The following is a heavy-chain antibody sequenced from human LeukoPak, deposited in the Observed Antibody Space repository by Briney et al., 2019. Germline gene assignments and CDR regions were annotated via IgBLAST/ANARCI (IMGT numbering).Heavy chain of an antibody. J-gene: IGHJ4*02. CDR1: GYTFTSYG. D-gene: IGHD1-7*01. CDR3: ARAGIITGTERYFDY. V-gene: IGHV1-18*01. Sequence: ASVKVSCKASGYTFTSYGISWVRQAPGRGLEWMGWISAYNGNTNYAQKLQGRVTMTTDTSTSTAYMELRSLRSDDTAVYYCARAGIITGTERYFDYWGQGTLVTVSS. CDR2: ISAYNGNT.